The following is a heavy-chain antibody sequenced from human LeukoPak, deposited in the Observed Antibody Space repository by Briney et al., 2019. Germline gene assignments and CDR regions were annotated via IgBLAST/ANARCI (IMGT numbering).Heavy chain of an antibody. J-gene: IGHJ5*02. CDR1: GGSISSYY. D-gene: IGHD6-13*01. CDR2: IYYSGST. CDR3: ARRGSSWFYAENWFDP. Sequence: PSETLSLTCTVSGGSISSYYWSWIRQPPGKGLEWIGYIYYSGSTNYNPSLKRRVTISVDTSKNQFSLKLSSVTAADTAVYYCARRGSSWFYAENWFDPWGQGTLVTVSS. V-gene: IGHV4-59*08.